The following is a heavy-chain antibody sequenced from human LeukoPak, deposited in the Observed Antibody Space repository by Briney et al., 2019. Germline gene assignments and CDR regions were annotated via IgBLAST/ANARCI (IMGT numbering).Heavy chain of an antibody. Sequence: GASVKVSCKASGYTFTGYYMHWVRQAPGQGLEWMGWINPNSGGTNYAQKFQGRVTTTRDTSISTAYMELSRLRSDDTAVYYCARDAQGYCSSTSCPYYFDYWGQGTLVTVSS. V-gene: IGHV1-2*02. CDR2: INPNSGGT. D-gene: IGHD2-2*01. CDR1: GYTFTGYY. J-gene: IGHJ4*02. CDR3: ARDAQGYCSSTSCPYYFDY.